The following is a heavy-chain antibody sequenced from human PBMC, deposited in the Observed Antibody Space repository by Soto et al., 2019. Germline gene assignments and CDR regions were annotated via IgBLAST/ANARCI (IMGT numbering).Heavy chain of an antibody. Sequence: EVQLVESGGGLVEPGGSLRLSCAASGFTLNIYSMSWVRQAPGKGLEWVSAISASGDNTYYADSVKGRFTISRDSSNNTLYLQMNSLRADDTALYYCVKLRLELLYLDSWGLGALVIVSS. CDR1: GFTLNIYS. CDR3: VKLRLELLYLDS. CDR2: ISASGDNT. J-gene: IGHJ4*02. D-gene: IGHD1-7*01. V-gene: IGHV3-23*04.